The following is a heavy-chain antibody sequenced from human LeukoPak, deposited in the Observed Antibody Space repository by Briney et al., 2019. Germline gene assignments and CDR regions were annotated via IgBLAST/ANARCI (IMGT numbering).Heavy chain of an antibody. D-gene: IGHD3-9*01. Sequence: GGSLRLSCAASGLTFSSCAMSWVRQAPGKGPEWVSVISASGASTYYADSVRGRFTISRENSKNTLYLQMSSLRAEDTAVYYCAKRASDWYYFDYWGQGNLVAVSS. J-gene: IGHJ4*02. CDR3: AKRASDWYYFDY. CDR1: GLTFSSCA. CDR2: ISASGAST. V-gene: IGHV3-23*01.